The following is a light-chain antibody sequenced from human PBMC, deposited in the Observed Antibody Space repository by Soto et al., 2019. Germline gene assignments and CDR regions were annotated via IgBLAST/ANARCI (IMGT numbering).Light chain of an antibody. Sequence: QLVLTQTPSASGTPGQRVTISCSGRSSNIGTNYVYWYQQLPGTAPKLLIYGNDQRPSGVPDRFSGSKSGTSASLAISGLRSEDEADYYCAAWDDSLTGVVFGGGTKLTVL. CDR2: GND. CDR1: SSNIGTNY. CDR3: AAWDDSLTGVV. J-gene: IGLJ2*01. V-gene: IGLV1-47*02.